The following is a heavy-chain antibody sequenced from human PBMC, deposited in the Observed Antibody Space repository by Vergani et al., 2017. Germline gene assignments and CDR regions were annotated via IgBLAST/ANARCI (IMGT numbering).Heavy chain of an antibody. Sequence: QVTLKESGPALVKPTQTLTLTCTFSGFSLSTSGMRVSWLRQPPGKALEWLARIDWDDDKFYSTSLKTRLTISKDTSKNQVVLTMTNMDPVDTATYYCARTPYYYDSSGYNPGYYGMDVWGQGTTVTVSS. CDR3: ARTPYYYDSSGYNPGYYGMDV. V-gene: IGHV2-70*04. J-gene: IGHJ6*02. CDR1: GFSLSTSGMR. D-gene: IGHD3-22*01. CDR2: IDWDDDK.